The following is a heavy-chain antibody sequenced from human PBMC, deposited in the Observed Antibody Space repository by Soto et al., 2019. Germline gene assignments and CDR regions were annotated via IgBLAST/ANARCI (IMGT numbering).Heavy chain of an antibody. D-gene: IGHD6-6*01. CDR2: INAGNGNT. CDR3: ARGKERYSSSTTPFDY. V-gene: IGHV1-3*01. J-gene: IGHJ4*02. CDR1: GYTFTSYA. Sequence: QVQLVQSGAEVKKPGASVKVSCKASGYTFTSYAMHWVRQAPGQRLEWMGWINAGNGNTKYSQKFQGRVTITRDTSASTGYMELRSLRSEDTAVYYCARGKERYSSSTTPFDYWGQGTLVTVSS.